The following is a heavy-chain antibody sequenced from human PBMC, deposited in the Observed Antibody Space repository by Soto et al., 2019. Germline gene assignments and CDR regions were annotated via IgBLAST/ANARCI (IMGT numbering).Heavy chain of an antibody. D-gene: IGHD5-12*01. V-gene: IGHV4-30-2*01. CDR1: GGSIRSGGYS. CDR2: IYHSGST. CDR3: AGGPGVARNY. J-gene: IGHJ4*02. Sequence: SETLSLTCAVAGGSIRSGGYSWSWIRQPPGKGLEWIGYIYHSGSTYYNPSLKSRVTISVDRSKNQFSLKLSSVTAADTAVYYCAGGPGVARNYWGQGTLVTVSS.